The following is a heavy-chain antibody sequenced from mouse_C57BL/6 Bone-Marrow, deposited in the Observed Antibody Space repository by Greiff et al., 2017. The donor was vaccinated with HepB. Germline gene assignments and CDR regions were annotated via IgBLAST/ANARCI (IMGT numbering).Heavy chain of an antibody. CDR2: IRNKANGYTT. CDR1: GFTFTDYY. V-gene: IGHV7-3*01. CDR3: ARYPSPRWLLRHWYFDV. Sequence: EVMLVESGGGLVQPGGSLSLSCAASGFTFTDYYMSWVRQPPGKALEWLGFIRNKANGYTTEYSASVKGRFTISRYNSQSILYLQMNALRADDSATYYFARYPSPRWLLRHWYFDVWGTGTTVTVSS. J-gene: IGHJ1*03. D-gene: IGHD2-3*01.